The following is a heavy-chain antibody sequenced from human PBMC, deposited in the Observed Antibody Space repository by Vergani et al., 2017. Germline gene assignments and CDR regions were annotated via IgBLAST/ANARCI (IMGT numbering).Heavy chain of an antibody. Sequence: QVQLVESGGGVVQPGRSLRLSCAASGFTFSSYAMHWVRQAPGKGLEWVAVISYDGSNKYYADSVKGRFTISRDNAKNSLYLQMNSLRAEDTAVYYCARAQQQLLNNWFDPWGQGTLVTVSS. D-gene: IGHD6-13*01. J-gene: IGHJ5*02. CDR2: ISYDGSNK. V-gene: IGHV3-30-3*01. CDR1: GFTFSSYA. CDR3: ARAQQQLLNNWFDP.